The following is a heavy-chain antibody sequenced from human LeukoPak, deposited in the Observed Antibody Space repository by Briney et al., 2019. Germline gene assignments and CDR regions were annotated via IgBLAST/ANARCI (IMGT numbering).Heavy chain of an antibody. CDR2: INHSGST. V-gene: IGHV4-34*01. D-gene: IGHD3-3*01. CDR3: ARGAYDFWSGRRSRHYFDY. Sequence: PSETLSLTCAVYGGSFSGYYWSWIRQPPGKGLEWIGEINHSGSTNYNPSLKSRVTISVDASKNQFSLKLSSVTAADTAVYYCARGAYDFWSGRRSRHYFDYWGQGTLVTVSS. CDR1: GGSFSGYY. J-gene: IGHJ4*02.